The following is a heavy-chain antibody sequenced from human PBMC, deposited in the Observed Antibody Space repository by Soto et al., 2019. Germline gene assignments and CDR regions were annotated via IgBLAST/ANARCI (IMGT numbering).Heavy chain of an antibody. Sequence: QVQLVQSGAEVKKPGASVKVSCKASGYTFTRYYMHWVRQAPGQGLEWMGIINPSGSSRNYAQKFQGRLTMTKDTSTNTVYMELSSLRSDDTAVYYCVRDTIGSSGWYDPWGQGTLVTVSS. CDR3: VRDTIGSSGWYDP. J-gene: IGHJ5*02. V-gene: IGHV1-46*01. CDR2: INPSGSSR. D-gene: IGHD6-19*01. CDR1: GYTFTRYY.